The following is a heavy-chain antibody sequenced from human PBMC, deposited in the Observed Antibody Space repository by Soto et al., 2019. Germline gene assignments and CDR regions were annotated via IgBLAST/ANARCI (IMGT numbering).Heavy chain of an antibody. CDR2: IYPTDFDT. Sequence: HSLTISCKASGYSFPSYCIGWVRQMPGKGLEWVGTIYPTDFDTRYSPSFQGQVIISVDKSINTAYLQWSSLKASDSGMYCCARPACFTGTTLVWDAFQISGQGTWVTVSS. V-gene: IGHV5-51*01. CDR3: ARPACFTGTTLVWDAFQI. CDR1: GYSFPSYC. D-gene: IGHD1-1*01. J-gene: IGHJ3*02.